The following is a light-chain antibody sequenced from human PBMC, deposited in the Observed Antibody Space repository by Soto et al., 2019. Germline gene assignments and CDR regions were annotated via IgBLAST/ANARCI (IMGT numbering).Light chain of an antibody. Sequence: EIVLTQSPGTLSLSPGERATLSCRTSQSVSSSYLAWYQQKPAQAPRVLIYGASSRATGIPDRFSGSGSGTDFTLTSSRLEPEDLAVYYCQQCGTSTWTFGQGTRVEI. CDR1: QSVSSSY. J-gene: IGKJ1*01. CDR3: QQCGTSTWT. CDR2: GAS. V-gene: IGKV3-20*01.